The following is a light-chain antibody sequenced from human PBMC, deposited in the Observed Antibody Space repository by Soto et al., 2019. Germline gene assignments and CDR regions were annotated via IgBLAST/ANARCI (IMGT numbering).Light chain of an antibody. J-gene: IGKJ1*01. Sequence: DLVMTQSPLLLPVTPGEPASISCRSSQSLLHSNGYNYLDWYLQKPGQSPQRRIYLGSNRASRVPDRFSGSGSGTDFTLKISRVEAEDVGVYYFMQALQTPWTFGQGTKVEIK. CDR2: LGS. CDR1: QSLLHSNGYNY. CDR3: MQALQTPWT. V-gene: IGKV2-28*01.